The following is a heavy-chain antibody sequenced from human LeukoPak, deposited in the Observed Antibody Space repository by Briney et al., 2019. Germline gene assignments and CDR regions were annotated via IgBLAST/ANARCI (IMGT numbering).Heavy chain of an antibody. CDR1: GDSINSGTSY. V-gene: IGHV4-61*02. CDR3: ARLRRDGYNFLDY. D-gene: IGHD5-24*01. J-gene: IGHJ4*02. Sequence: SETLSLTCTVSGDSINSGTSYWSWIRQPAGKGLDWIGRIYTTGNTNYNPSLWRRVTISVDTSKNQFSPKLSSVTAADTAMYYCARLRRDGYNFLDYWGQGTLVTVSS. CDR2: IYTTGNT.